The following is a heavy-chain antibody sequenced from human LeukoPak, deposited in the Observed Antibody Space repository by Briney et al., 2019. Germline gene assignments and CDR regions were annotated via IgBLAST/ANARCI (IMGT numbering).Heavy chain of an antibody. CDR1: GGSFSSEDHY. CDR3: ARDQAPYSSGWCFDY. D-gene: IGHD6-19*01. J-gene: IGHJ4*02. CDR2: IYTSGST. V-gene: IGHV4-61*02. Sequence: SETLSLTCSVSGGSFSSEDHYWSWIRQPAGKGLEWIGRIYTSGSTNYNPSLKSRVTMSVDTSKNQFSLKLSSVTAADTAVYYCARDQAPYSSGWCFDYWGQGTLVTVSS.